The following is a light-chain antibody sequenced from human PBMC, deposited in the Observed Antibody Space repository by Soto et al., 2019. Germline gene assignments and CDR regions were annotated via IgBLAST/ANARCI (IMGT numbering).Light chain of an antibody. Sequence: DMVLTQSPGTLSLSPGERATLSCSASQSVSGNFLAWYQQKPGQAPRLLIYGASVRATGVPDRFSGGGSGTDFTFTISGLEPDDFAQYFCLNYGSPPVTFGGGTKIEV. CDR3: LNYGSPPVT. V-gene: IGKV3-20*01. CDR1: QSVSGNF. J-gene: IGKJ4*01. CDR2: GAS.